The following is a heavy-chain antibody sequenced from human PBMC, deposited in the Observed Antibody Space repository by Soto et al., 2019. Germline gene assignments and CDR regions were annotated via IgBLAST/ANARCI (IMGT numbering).Heavy chain of an antibody. Sequence: PSETLSLTCTVSGGSISSSSYYWGWIRQPPGKGLEWIASISYSGSTYYNPSLKSRVTISVDTSKNQFSLKLSSVTAADTAVYYCARHHFYCTGGSCYLQAYHYYGLDVWGQGTTVTVSS. CDR2: ISYSGST. CDR1: GGSISSSSYY. V-gene: IGHV4-39*01. D-gene: IGHD2-15*01. J-gene: IGHJ6*02. CDR3: ARHHFYCTGGSCYLQAYHYYGLDV.